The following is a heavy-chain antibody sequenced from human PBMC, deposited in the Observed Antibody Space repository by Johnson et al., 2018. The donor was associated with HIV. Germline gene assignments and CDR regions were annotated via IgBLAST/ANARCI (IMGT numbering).Heavy chain of an antibody. J-gene: IGHJ3*01. CDR2: ISGSGGST. CDR1: GFTFSDYY. Sequence: QMLLVESGGGLVKPGGSLRLSCAASGFTFSDYYMSWIRQAPGKGLEWVSAISGSGGSTYYADSVKGRVTISGDNSKNTLYLQMNSLRAEDTAVYYCARVKQQVVRVGSDAF. CDR3: ARVKQQVVRVGSDAF. D-gene: IGHD6-13*01. V-gene: IGHV3-11*04.